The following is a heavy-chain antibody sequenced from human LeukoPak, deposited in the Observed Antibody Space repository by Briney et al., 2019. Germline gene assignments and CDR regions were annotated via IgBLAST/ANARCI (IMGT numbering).Heavy chain of an antibody. J-gene: IGHJ4*02. Sequence: PGGSLRLSCAASGFTVRNNYMSWVRQAPGKGLEWVSLIYSGGNTYYADSVKGRFTISRDNSKNTVHLQMNSLRAEDTAMYYCARRAGDYSHPYDYWGQGTLVTVSS. V-gene: IGHV3-53*01. CDR1: GFTVRNNY. CDR2: IYSGGNT. D-gene: IGHD3-22*01. CDR3: ARRAGDYSHPYDY.